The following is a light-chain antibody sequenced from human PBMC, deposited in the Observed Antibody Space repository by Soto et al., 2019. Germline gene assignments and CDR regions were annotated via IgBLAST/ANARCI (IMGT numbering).Light chain of an antibody. Sequence: MVMTRSPATWAGWAGGRRRLPCKASQRLSSNLAWYQQKPGQAPRLLIYGASTRATGIPARFSGSESGTEFSLTLRTLQSDDFALSYCQQSNDSPLTFAQGTKVDI. CDR1: QRLSSN. CDR2: GAS. V-gene: IGKV3-15*01. CDR3: QQSNDSPLT. J-gene: IGKJ1*01.